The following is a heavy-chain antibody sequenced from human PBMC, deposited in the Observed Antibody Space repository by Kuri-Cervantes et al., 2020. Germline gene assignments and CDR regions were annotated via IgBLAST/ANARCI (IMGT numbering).Heavy chain of an antibody. CDR2: ISGSGYTT. D-gene: IGHD3-9*01. CDR1: GFTFSSYA. Sequence: GESLKLSCAASGFTFSSYALNWVRQAPGRGLEWVSAISGSGYTTYYADSVKGRFTISRDNSKNMLYLQMSSLRAEDTAVYHCAKGGRYFDWLLTYWGQGTLVTVSS. CDR3: AKGGRYFDWLLTY. V-gene: IGHV3-23*01. J-gene: IGHJ4*02.